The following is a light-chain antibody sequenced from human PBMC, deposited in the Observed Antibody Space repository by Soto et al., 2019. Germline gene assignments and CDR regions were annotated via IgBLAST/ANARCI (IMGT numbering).Light chain of an antibody. CDR1: QSVSSN. V-gene: IGKV3-15*01. CDR3: QQYSNWPPLT. J-gene: IGKJ4*01. CDR2: VAS. Sequence: EIVMTQSPATLSVSPGERATLSCRASQSVSSNLAWYQVKPGQAPRLLIYVASTRATGVPARFSGSGSGTEFTLTISSLQSEAFAVYYCQQYSNWPPLTFGGGTKVEI.